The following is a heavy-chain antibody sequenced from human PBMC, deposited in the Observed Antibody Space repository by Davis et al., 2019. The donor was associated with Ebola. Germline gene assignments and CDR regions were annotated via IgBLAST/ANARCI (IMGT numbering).Heavy chain of an antibody. CDR1: GGSISSYY. D-gene: IGHD3-3*01. Sequence: MPSEPLSLTCTVSGGSISSYYWSWIRQPPGKGLEWIGYIYYSGSTNYNPSLKSRVTISVDTSKNQFSLKLSSVTAADTAVYYCARGGRFLEWLLRSYYYGMDVWGKGTTVTVSS. J-gene: IGHJ6*04. CDR3: ARGGRFLEWLLRSYYYGMDV. CDR2: IYYSGST. V-gene: IGHV4-59*12.